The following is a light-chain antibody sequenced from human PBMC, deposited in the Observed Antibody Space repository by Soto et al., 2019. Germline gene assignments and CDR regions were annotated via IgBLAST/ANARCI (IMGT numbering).Light chain of an antibody. CDR1: QSVSGSY. Sequence: EIVLAQSPGTQSLSPGDRATLSCRASQSVSGSYLAWYQQKPGQAPRLLIYGASSRATGIPDRFTGSGSGTDFPLTISRLEPEDSAVYFCHQYGRSPFTFGPGTKVDIK. J-gene: IGKJ3*01. V-gene: IGKV3-20*01. CDR2: GAS. CDR3: HQYGRSPFT.